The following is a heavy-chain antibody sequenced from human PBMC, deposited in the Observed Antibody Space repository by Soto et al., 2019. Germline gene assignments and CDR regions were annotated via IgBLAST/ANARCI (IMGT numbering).Heavy chain of an antibody. Sequence: ESSGEVSCKASGYTFTSYAMQWGRQAPGQRLEWMGWINAGNGNTKYSQKFQGRVTITRDTSASTAYMELSSLRSEDTDVYYCARGWDCSSTSGYLMDNWFDTWGQGTLLTVSS. CDR2: INAGNGNT. J-gene: IGHJ5*02. CDR1: GYTFTSYA. V-gene: IGHV1-3*01. D-gene: IGHD2-2*01. CDR3: ARGWDCSSTSGYLMDNWFDT.